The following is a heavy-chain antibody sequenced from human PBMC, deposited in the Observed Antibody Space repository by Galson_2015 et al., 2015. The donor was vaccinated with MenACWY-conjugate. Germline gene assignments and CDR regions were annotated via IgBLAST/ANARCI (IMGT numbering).Heavy chain of an antibody. V-gene: IGHV1-69*04. CDR2: LIPSCDIT. D-gene: IGHD2-21*01. CDR1: GGAFRRYT. Sequence: SGASVAMPGYSVLVSCTASGGAFRRYTVGWGRQAPGPRLEWMRRLIPSCDITHSAQTIPGRVTISAGTSTGTEYMELRSLRSGDTGIYYCARESVIRDGLLDYWGQGTLVTVS. CDR3: ARESVIRDGLLDY. J-gene: IGHJ4*02.